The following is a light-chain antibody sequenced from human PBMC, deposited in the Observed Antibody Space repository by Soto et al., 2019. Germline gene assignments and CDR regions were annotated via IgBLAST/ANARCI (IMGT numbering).Light chain of an antibody. CDR1: QSVSSN. Sequence: EIVMTQSPATLSVSPGERATPSCRASQSVSSNLAWHQQKPGQSPRLLIYGASNRATDMPGRFSGRGSGTDFTLTISSLQSEDVAVYYCKEYDKGTAMYTFGQGTKVEI. V-gene: IGKV3D-15*01. CDR3: KEYDKGTAMYT. CDR2: GAS. J-gene: IGKJ2*01.